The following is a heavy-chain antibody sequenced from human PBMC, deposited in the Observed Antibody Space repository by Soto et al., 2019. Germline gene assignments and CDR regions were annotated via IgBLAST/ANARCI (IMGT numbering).Heavy chain of an antibody. Sequence: VGSLILSCAASGFTFSSYAMSWVRQAPGKWLEWVSAISGSGGSTYYADSVKGRFTISRDNSKNTLYLQMNSLRAEDTAVYYCAKDRGLGYSYGYTIAAVLGPWGQGTLVTVAS. CDR3: AKDRGLGYSYGYTIAAVLGP. CDR2: ISGSGGST. V-gene: IGHV3-23*01. CDR1: GFTFSSYA. D-gene: IGHD5-18*01. J-gene: IGHJ5*02.